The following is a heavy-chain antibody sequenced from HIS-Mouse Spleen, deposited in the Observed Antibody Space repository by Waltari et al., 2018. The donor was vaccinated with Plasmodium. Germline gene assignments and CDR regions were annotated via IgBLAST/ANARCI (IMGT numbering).Heavy chain of an antibody. V-gene: IGHV4-39*07. J-gene: IGHJ4*02. Sequence: QLQLQESGPGLVKPSETLSLTCTVSGGSISSSSYYWGWIRQPPGKGLEWIGSIYYSGRTYYNPSIKSRVTISVDTSKNQFSLKLSSVTAADTAVYYCARDRITGTSYFDYWGQGTLVTVSS. CDR1: GGSISSSSYY. CDR3: ARDRITGTSYFDY. D-gene: IGHD1-7*01. CDR2: IYYSGRT.